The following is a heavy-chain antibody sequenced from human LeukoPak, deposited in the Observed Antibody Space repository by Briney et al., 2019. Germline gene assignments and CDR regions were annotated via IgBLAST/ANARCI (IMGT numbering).Heavy chain of an antibody. CDR3: ARGDIVVVTAIPSHYFDY. Sequence: SETLSLTCAVYGGSFSGYYWSWIRQPPGKGLEWIGEINHSGSTNYNPSLKSRVTISVDTSKNQFSLKLTSVTAADTAVHYCARGDIVVVTAIPSHYFDYWGQGTLVTVSS. V-gene: IGHV4-34*01. J-gene: IGHJ4*02. CDR1: GGSFSGYY. CDR2: INHSGST. D-gene: IGHD2-21*02.